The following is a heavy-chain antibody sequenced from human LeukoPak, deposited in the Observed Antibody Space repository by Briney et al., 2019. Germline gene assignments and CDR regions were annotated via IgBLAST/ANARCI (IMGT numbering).Heavy chain of an antibody. D-gene: IGHD5-12*01. CDR3: SRDRLGGLDL. V-gene: IGHV3-21*01. Sequence: GGSLRLSCAASGFDFSTYAINWVRQAPGKGLEWVSSISTMSNYIFYGDSVKGRFTISRDNAKNSVYLQMNSLRPEDTAVYYCSRDRLGGLDLWGQGTLVTASS. J-gene: IGHJ5*02. CDR1: GFDFSTYA. CDR2: ISTMSNYI.